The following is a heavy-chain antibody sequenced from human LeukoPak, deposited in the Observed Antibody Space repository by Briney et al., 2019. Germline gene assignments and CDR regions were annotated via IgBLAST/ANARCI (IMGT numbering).Heavy chain of an antibody. CDR2: MYYSGSST. CDR1: GGSINSDY. V-gene: IGHV4-59*08. Sequence: PSETLSLTCTVSGGSINSDYWSWVRQPPGKGLEWIGYMYYSGSSTNYNPSLKSRVTISVDRSKNQFSLKLSSVTAADTAVYYCARVRSAAALNWFDPWGQGTLVTVSS. J-gene: IGHJ5*02. D-gene: IGHD6-13*01. CDR3: ARVRSAAALNWFDP.